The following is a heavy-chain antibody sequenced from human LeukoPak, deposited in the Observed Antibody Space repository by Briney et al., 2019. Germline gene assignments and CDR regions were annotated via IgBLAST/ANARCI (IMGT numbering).Heavy chain of an antibody. CDR1: GFTFSNYA. CDR3: AKPLGVTMLGFDY. D-gene: IGHD3-10*02. Sequence: GGSLRLSCAASGFTFSNYAMSWVRQAPGKGLEWVSTTSGSGGSTYYADSVKGRFTISRDNSNNTLYLQLDSLKAEDTAVYYCAKPLGVTMLGFDYWGQGTLVTVSP. CDR2: TSGSGGST. V-gene: IGHV3-23*01. J-gene: IGHJ4*02.